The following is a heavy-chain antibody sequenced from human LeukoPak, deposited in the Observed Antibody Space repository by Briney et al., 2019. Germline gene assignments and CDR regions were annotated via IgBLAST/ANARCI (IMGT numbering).Heavy chain of an antibody. J-gene: IGHJ2*01. CDR3: ARMQLGIWYFDL. CDR2: ISYDGSNK. Sequence: TGGSLRLSCAASGFTFSSYAMHWVRQAPGKGLEWVAVISYDGSNKYYADSVKGRFTISRDNSKNTLYLQMNSLRAEDTAVYYCARMQLGIWYFDLWGRGTLVTVSS. V-gene: IGHV3-30-3*01. D-gene: IGHD7-27*01. CDR1: GFTFSSYA.